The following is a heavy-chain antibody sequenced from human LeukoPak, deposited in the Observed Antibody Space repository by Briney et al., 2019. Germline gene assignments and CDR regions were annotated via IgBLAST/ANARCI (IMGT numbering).Heavy chain of an antibody. V-gene: IGHV4-59*12. CDR1: GGSISSYY. CDR2: IYYSGST. D-gene: IGHD3-3*01. CDR3: AREGGYITIFGVVTGDDAFDI. J-gene: IGHJ3*02. Sequence: SETLSLTCTVSGGSISSYYWSWIRQPPGKGLEWIGYIYYSGSTNYNPSLKSRVTMSVDTSKNQFSLKLSSVTAADTAVYYCAREGGYITIFGVVTGDDAFDIWGQGTMVTVSS.